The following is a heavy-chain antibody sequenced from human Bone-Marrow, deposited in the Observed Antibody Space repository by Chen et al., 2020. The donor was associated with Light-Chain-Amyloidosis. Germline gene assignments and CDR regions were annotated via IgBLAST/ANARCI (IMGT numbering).Heavy chain of an antibody. D-gene: IGHD6-19*01. Sequence: EVQLVESGGGLVQPGGSLKLSCAASGFTFSGSAMHWVRQASGKGLEWVGRIRSKANSDATAYAASVKGRFTISRDDSKNTAYLQMNSLKTEDTAVYYCTTFEGIAVAGYYWGQGTLVTVSS. CDR1: GFTFSGSA. CDR3: TTFEGIAVAGYY. J-gene: IGHJ4*02. V-gene: IGHV3-73*02. CDR2: IRSKANSDAT.